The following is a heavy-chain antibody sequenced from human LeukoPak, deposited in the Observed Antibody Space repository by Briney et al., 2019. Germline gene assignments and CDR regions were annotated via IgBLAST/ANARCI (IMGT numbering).Heavy chain of an antibody. Sequence: ASVKVSCKASGGTFSSYAISWVRQAPGQGLEWMGVIIPIFGTANYAQKFQGRVTITADESTSTAYMELSSLRSEDTAVYYCARLPPSYTIFGVVSDYWGQGTLVTVSS. J-gene: IGHJ4*02. D-gene: IGHD3-3*01. V-gene: IGHV1-69*01. CDR2: IIPIFGTA. CDR1: GGTFSSYA. CDR3: ARLPPSYTIFGVVSDY.